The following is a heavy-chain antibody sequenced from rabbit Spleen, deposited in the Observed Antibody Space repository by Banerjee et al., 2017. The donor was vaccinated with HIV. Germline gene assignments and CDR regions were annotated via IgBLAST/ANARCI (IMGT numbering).Heavy chain of an antibody. CDR1: GFSFSNKYY. CDR2: IYTGGGST. J-gene: IGHJ4*01. CDR3: ARDLPGSSYHFNL. D-gene: IGHD4-2*01. V-gene: IGHV1S45*01. Sequence: QEQLEESGGDLVKPEGSLTLTCTASGFSFSNKYYMCWVRQAPGKGLEWIGCIYTGGGSTYYASWVNGRFTISKTSATTVTLQMTSLTAADTATYFCARDLPGSSYHFNLWGQGTLVTVS.